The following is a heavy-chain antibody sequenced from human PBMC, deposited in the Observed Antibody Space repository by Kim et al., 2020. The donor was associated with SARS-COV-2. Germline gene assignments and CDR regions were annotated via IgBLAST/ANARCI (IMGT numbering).Heavy chain of an antibody. CDR3: ANSEHDYGGNPMGYYYGMDV. V-gene: IGHV5-10-1*01. J-gene: IGHJ6*02. CDR2: IDPSDSYT. CDR1: GYSFTSYW. D-gene: IGHD4-17*01. Sequence: GESLNISCKGSGYSFTSYWISWVRQMPGKGLEWVGRIDPSDSYTNYSPSFQAHVTISADKSISTAYLQWSSLKASDTAMYYCANSEHDYGGNPMGYYYGMDVWGQETTVTVYS.